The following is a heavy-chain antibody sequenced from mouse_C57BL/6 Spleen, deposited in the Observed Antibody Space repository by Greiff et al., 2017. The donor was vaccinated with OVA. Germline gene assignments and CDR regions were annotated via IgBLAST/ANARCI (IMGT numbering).Heavy chain of an antibody. D-gene: IGHD1-1*01. CDR2: INPNNGGT. CDR1: GYTFTDYN. CDR3: ASEITTVVAMDY. Sequence: EVQLQQSGPELVKPGASVKMSCKASGYTFTDYNMHWVKQSHGKSLEWIGYINPNNGGTDYNQKFKGKATLTVNKSSSTAYMELRSLTSEDSAVYYCASEITTVVAMDYWGQGTSVTVSS. J-gene: IGHJ4*01. V-gene: IGHV1-22*01.